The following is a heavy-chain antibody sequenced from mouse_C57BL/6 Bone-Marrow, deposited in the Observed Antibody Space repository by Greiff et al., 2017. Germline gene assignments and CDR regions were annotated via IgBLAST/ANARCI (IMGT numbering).Heavy chain of an antibody. J-gene: IGHJ3*01. CDR2: ISYDGSN. CDR1: GYSITSGYY. CDR3: ASLYDYDEGFAY. D-gene: IGHD2-4*01. V-gene: IGHV3-6*01. Sequence: EVKLQESGPGLVKPSQSLSLTCSVTGYSITSGYYWNWIRQFPGNKLEWMGYISYDGSNNYNPSLKNRISITRDTSKNQFFLKLNSVTTEDTATYYCASLYDYDEGFAYWGQGTLVTVSA.